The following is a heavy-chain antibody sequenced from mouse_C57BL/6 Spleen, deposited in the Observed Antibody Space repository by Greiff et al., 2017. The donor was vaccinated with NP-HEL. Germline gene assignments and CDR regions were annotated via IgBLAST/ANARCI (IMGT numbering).Heavy chain of an antibody. V-gene: IGHV1-18*01. D-gene: IGHD4-1*01. CDR3: ARKDLTLYYAMDY. CDR1: GYTFTDYN. Sequence: EVQLQQSGPELVKPGASVKIPCKASGYTFTDYNMDWVKQSHGKSLEWIGDINPNNGGTIYNQKFKGKATLTVDKSSSTAYMELRSLTSDDTAVYYCARKDLTLYYAMDYWGQGTSVTVSS. J-gene: IGHJ4*01. CDR2: INPNNGGT.